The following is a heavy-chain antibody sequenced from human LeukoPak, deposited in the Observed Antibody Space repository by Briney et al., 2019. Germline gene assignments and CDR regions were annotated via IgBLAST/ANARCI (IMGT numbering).Heavy chain of an antibody. CDR2: ISAYNGNT. Sequence: ASVKVSCKASGYTFTSYGISWVRQAPGQGREWMGWISAYNGNTNYAQKLQGRVTMTTDTSTSTAYTELRSLRTADTAVYYCARDRWLEDIIVVPAATAFDIWGQGTMVTVSS. J-gene: IGHJ3*02. V-gene: IGHV1-18*01. D-gene: IGHD2-2*01. CDR1: GYTFTSYG. CDR3: ARDRWLEDIIVVPAATAFDI.